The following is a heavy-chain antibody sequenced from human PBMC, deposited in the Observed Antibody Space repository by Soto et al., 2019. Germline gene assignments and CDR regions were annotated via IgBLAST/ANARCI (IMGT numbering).Heavy chain of an antibody. CDR2: ISYDGSNK. Sequence: GGSLRLSCAASGFTFSSYAMHWVRQAPGKGLEWVAVISYDGSNKYYADSVKGRFTISRDNSKNTLYLQMNSLRAEDTAVYYCARDLRYDFWSGYLDYWGQGTLVTVSS. CDR3: ARDLRYDFWSGYLDY. CDR1: GFTFSSYA. J-gene: IGHJ4*02. V-gene: IGHV3-30-3*01. D-gene: IGHD3-3*01.